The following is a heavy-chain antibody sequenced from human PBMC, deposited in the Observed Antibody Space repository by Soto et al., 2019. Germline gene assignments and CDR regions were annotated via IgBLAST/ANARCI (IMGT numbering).Heavy chain of an antibody. CDR2: ISYDGINK. J-gene: IGHJ4*02. Sequence: QVQLVESGGGVVQPGRSLRLSCAASGFTFSSFAIHWVRQAPGKGLEWVSRISYDGINKYYADSVKGRFTISRANSKNTLYLQMNSLRAEDTAVYYCARAYDSSMNYFDYWGQGTLVTVSS. CDR3: ARAYDSSMNYFDY. V-gene: IGHV3-30-3*01. D-gene: IGHD3-22*01. CDR1: GFTFSSFA.